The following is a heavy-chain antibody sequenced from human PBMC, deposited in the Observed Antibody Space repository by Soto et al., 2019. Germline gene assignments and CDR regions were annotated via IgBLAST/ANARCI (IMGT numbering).Heavy chain of an antibody. CDR1: GGTFNGYG. CDR2: TVPVFDTS. D-gene: IGHD3-10*01. V-gene: IGHV1-69*06. CDR3: ARGVSNSGAYYTGPSAYEL. J-gene: IGHJ3*01. Sequence: QVQLVQSGAVVKKPGSSVEVSCKASGGTFNGYGISWVRQAPGQGLEWMGGTVPVFDTSKYAPRFQGRVTITADKSTSTAYMELSSVTSEAPAIYFYARGVSNSGAYYTGPSAYELWGQGTLVIVSS.